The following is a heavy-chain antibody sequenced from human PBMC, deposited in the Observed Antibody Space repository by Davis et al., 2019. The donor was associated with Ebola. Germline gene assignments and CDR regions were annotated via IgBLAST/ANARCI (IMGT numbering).Heavy chain of an antibody. D-gene: IGHD2-15*01. CDR3: ARQNVMMVAAPDY. Sequence: MPSETLSLTCTVSGGSISSSSYYWGWIRQPPGKGLEWIGSIYYSGSTYYNPSLKSRVTMSIDTSKNHFSLKLTSVTAADTAVYYCARQNVMMVAAPDYWGQGTLVTVSS. CDR1: GGSISSSSYY. J-gene: IGHJ4*02. V-gene: IGHV4-39*01. CDR2: IYYSGST.